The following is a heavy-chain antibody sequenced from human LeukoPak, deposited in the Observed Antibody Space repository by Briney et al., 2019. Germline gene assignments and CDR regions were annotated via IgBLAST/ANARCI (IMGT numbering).Heavy chain of an antibody. CDR2: INAGNGNT. V-gene: IGHV1-3*01. CDR1: GYTFTSYA. J-gene: IGHJ4*02. Sequence: ASVKVSCKASGYTFTSYAMHWVRQAPGQRLEWMGWINAGNGNTKYSQKFQGRVTITRDTSASTAYMELSSLRSEDTAVYYCARDLGSSSWYPHWGQGTLVTVSS. CDR3: ARDLGSSSWYPH. D-gene: IGHD6-13*01.